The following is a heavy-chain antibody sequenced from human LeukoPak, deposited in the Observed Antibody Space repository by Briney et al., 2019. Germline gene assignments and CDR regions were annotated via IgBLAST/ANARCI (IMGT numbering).Heavy chain of an antibody. J-gene: IGHJ4*02. CDR1: GFTFSNYW. Sequence: GGSLRLSCAASGFTFSNYWMSWVRQAPGKGLEWVAVISYDGSNKYYADSVKGRFTISRDNSKNTLYLQMNSLRAEDTAVYYCAREDYGDHEGYFDYWGQGTLVTVSS. V-gene: IGHV3-30*03. CDR2: ISYDGSNK. D-gene: IGHD4-17*01. CDR3: AREDYGDHEGYFDY.